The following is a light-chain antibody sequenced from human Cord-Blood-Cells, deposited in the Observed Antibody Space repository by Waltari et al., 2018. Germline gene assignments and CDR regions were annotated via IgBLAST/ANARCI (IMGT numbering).Light chain of an antibody. J-gene: IGLJ2*01. CDR3: CSYAGSSTLV. Sequence: QSALTQPASVSGSPGQSITISCTGTRSDVGSYNLVSWYPQHPGKAPKLMIYEGSKRPSGVSNRFSGSKSGNTASLTISGLQAEDEADYYCCSYAGSSTLVFGGGTKLTVL. CDR2: EGS. V-gene: IGLV2-23*01. CDR1: RSDVGSYNL.